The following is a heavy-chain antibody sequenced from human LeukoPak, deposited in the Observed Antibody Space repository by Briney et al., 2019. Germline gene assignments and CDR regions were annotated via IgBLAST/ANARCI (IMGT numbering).Heavy chain of an antibody. CDR3: ARGSERFLEWLTYCSGGSCQQFDY. D-gene: IGHD2-15*01. V-gene: IGHV3-30-3*01. CDR1: GFTFSSYA. Sequence: GGSLRLSCAASGFTFSSYAMHWVRQAPGKGLEWVAVISYDGSNKYYADSVKGRFTISRDNSKNTLYLQVNSLRAEDTAVYYCARGSERFLEWLTYCSGGSCQQFDYWGQGTLVTVSS. J-gene: IGHJ4*02. CDR2: ISYDGSNK.